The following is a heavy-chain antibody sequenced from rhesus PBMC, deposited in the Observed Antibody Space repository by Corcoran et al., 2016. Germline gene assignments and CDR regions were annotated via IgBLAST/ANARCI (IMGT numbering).Heavy chain of an antibody. J-gene: IGHJ4*01. V-gene: IGHV4-122*02. CDR2: VTYSGGT. D-gene: IGHD1-44*01. CDR1: GGSISSDYYN. CDR3: VGWDGGKYGY. Sequence: QVQLQESGPGLVKPSETLSLTCAVPGGSISSDYYNWGWIRQPPGGGPEWIGYVTYSGGTSHHPSLRSRVSISSDTSRNQFSLSLRSVTAADTAVYCCVGWDGGKYGYWGHGVLVTVSS.